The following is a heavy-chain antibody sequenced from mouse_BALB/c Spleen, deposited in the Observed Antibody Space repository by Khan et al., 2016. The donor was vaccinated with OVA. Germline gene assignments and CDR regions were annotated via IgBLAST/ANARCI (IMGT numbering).Heavy chain of an antibody. V-gene: IGHV14-3*02. D-gene: IGHD2-1*01. CDR3: ATLYCNPFAY. CDR2: IDPANDDS. CDR1: GCNIKDTY. J-gene: IGHJ3*01. Sequence: EVQLQESGADLVKPGASVKLSCTASGCNIKDTYIHWVKQRPEKGLEWIGRIDPANDDSKYDPKFQGKATMTADTSSNTAYLHLSSLTSEDTAFYYCATLYCNPFAYWGQGTLVTVSA.